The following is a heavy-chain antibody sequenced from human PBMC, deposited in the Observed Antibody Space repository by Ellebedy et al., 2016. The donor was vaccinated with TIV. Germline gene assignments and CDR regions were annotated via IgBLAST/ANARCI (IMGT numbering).Heavy chain of an antibody. J-gene: IGHJ4*02. V-gene: IGHV3-7*03. CDR2: IKQDGSEK. CDR3: ARLDSGSPVG. Sequence: PGGSLRLSCTASGFTFSSYWMSWVRQAPGKGLEWVANIKQDGSEKYYVDSVKGRFTISRDNAKNSLFLQMNSLRAGDTAVYYCARLDSGSPVGWGQGTLVTVSS. CDR1: GFTFSSYW. D-gene: IGHD1-26*01.